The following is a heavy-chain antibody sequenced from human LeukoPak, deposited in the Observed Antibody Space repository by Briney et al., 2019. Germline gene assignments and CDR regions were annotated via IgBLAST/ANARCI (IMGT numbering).Heavy chain of an antibody. Sequence: GGSLRLSCVASGFTLNNYGMHGVRQAPGKGLEWVAFIRYNGNNQYYADSVKGRFTISRDNSKKTLYLQMNSLKGDDTAVYYCAKDSAFYYIDVWGKGTTVIISS. J-gene: IGHJ6*03. CDR1: GFTLNNYG. V-gene: IGHV3-30*02. CDR2: IRYNGNNQ. D-gene: IGHD3-10*01. CDR3: AKDSAFYYIDV.